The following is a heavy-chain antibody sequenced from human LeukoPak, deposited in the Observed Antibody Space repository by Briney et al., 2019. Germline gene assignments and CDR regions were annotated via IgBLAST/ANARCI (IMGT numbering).Heavy chain of an antibody. Sequence: ASVKVSCKASGYTFTSYGISWVRQAPGQGLEWMGWISAYNGNTNYAQKLQGRVTMTTDTSTSTAYMELRSLRSDDTAVYYCAREMSIAAAGSFDYWGQGTLVTVSS. V-gene: IGHV1-18*01. CDR1: GYTFTSYG. CDR3: AREMSIAAAGSFDY. CDR2: ISAYNGNT. D-gene: IGHD6-13*01. J-gene: IGHJ4*02.